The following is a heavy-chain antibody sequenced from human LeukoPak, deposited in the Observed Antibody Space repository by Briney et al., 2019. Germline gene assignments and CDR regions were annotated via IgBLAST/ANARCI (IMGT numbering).Heavy chain of an antibody. V-gene: IGHV3-33*01. CDR3: ARDRLIAAAGTGVDY. Sequence: GGSLRLSCAASGFTFSSYCMHWVRQAQGKGLQWEAVIWYDGSNKYYADSVKGRFTISRDNSKNTLYLQMNSLRAEDTAVYYCARDRLIAAAGTGVDYWGQGTLVTVSS. CDR2: IWYDGSNK. J-gene: IGHJ4*02. CDR1: GFTFSSYC. D-gene: IGHD6-13*01.